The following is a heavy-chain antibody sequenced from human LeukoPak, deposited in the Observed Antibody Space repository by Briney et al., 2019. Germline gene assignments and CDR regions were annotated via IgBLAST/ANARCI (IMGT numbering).Heavy chain of an antibody. V-gene: IGHV1-2*02. D-gene: IGHD3-16*01. CDR1: GYTFTGYY. Sequence: ASVKVSCKASGYTFTGYYIHWVRQAPGQGLEWMGWINPNSGGTNYVQKFQGRVTMTRDTSISTAYMELSRLRSDDTAVYYCARTYYDYVWGSLAWFDPWGQGTLVTVSS. CDR3: ARTYYDYVWGSLAWFDP. J-gene: IGHJ5*02. CDR2: INPNSGGT.